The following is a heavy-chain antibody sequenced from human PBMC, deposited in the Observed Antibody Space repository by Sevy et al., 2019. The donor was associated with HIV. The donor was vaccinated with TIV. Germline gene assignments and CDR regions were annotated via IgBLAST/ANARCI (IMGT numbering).Heavy chain of an antibody. Sequence: ASVKVSCKASGYTFTSYDINWVRQATGQGLEWMGWMNPNSRNTGYAQKFQGRVTMTRNTSIRTAYMEVSSLRSEDTAVYYCARGPFTTYYDSLTGYYKRYYYYYGMDVWGQGTTVTVSS. V-gene: IGHV1-8*01. D-gene: IGHD3-9*01. J-gene: IGHJ6*02. CDR3: ARGPFTTYYDSLTGYYKRYYYYYGMDV. CDR2: MNPNSRNT. CDR1: GYTFTSYD.